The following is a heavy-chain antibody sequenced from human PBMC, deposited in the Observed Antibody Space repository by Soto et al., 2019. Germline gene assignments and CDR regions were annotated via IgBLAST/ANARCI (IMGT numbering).Heavy chain of an antibody. CDR3: ARDRGTKFPNTTDV. CDR1: GFTFSSYG. J-gene: IGHJ6*02. V-gene: IGHV3-33*01. D-gene: IGHD3-9*01. Sequence: QVQLVESGGGVVQPGKPLRLSCAASGFTFSSYGMHWVRQAPGKGLERVALIWYDGSNKYYAASLKGRFTISRDNSKNTLYLQINSLRAEDTAVYYCARDRGTKFPNTTDVWGQGTTVTVSS. CDR2: IWYDGSNK.